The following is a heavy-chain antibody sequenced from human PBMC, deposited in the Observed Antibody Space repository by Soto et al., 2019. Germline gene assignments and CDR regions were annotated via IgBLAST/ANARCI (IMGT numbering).Heavy chain of an antibody. D-gene: IGHD1-20*01. CDR3: ARDTSRYNWNQLGMDV. Sequence: GGSLRLSCAASGFTFSSYGMHWVRQAPGKGLEWVAVIWYDGSNKYYAGSVKGRFTISRDNSKNTLYLQMNSLRAEDTAVYYCARDTSRYNWNQLGMDVWGQGTTVTVSS. CDR1: GFTFSSYG. CDR2: IWYDGSNK. J-gene: IGHJ6*02. V-gene: IGHV3-33*01.